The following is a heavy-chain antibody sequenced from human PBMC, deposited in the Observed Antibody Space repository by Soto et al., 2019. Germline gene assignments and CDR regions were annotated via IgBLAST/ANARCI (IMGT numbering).Heavy chain of an antibody. CDR3: ARSQGSSTSLEIYYYYYYGMDV. CDR2: IIPISGTA. Sequence: QVQLVQSGAELKKPGSSVKVSCKASGGTFSSYAISWVRQAPGQGLEWMGGIIPISGTANYAQKFQGRVTITADESTSTANMELSSLRSEDTAVYYCARSQGSSTSLEIYYYYYYGMDVWGQGTTVTVSS. D-gene: IGHD2-2*01. J-gene: IGHJ6*02. CDR1: GGTFSSYA. V-gene: IGHV1-69*01.